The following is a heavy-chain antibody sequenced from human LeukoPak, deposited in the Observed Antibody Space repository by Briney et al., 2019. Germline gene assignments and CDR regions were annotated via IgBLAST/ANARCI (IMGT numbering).Heavy chain of an antibody. J-gene: IGHJ4*02. D-gene: IGHD5-18*01. CDR1: GHTLTELS. CDR2: FDPENGET. Sequence: AASVKVSCKVSGHTLTELSMHWVRQAPGKGLEWMGGFDPENGETIYAQKFQGRVTMTEDTSTDTVYMELTSLRSEDTAVYYCATGGSRVQLWIPAGWYYFDNWGQGTLVTVSS. CDR3: ATGGSRVQLWIPAGWYYFDN. V-gene: IGHV1-24*01.